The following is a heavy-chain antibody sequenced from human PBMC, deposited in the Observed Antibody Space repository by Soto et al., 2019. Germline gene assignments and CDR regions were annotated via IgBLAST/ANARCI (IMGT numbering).Heavy chain of an antibody. Sequence: PRGSLRLSCAASGFTFGSYWMNWVRQAPGKGLVWVSRIDSDGSSTTYADSVKGRFTTSRDNAKNTLYLQMSSLRVEDTAVYYCARGRPYGMDVWGQGTTVTVSS. CDR2: IDSDGSST. CDR3: ARGRPYGMDV. J-gene: IGHJ6*02. CDR1: GFTFGSYW. V-gene: IGHV3-74*01.